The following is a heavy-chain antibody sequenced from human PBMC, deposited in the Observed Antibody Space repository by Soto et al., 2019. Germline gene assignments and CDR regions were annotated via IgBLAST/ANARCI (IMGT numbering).Heavy chain of an antibody. CDR2: IAYDGSNA. D-gene: IGHD2-15*01. Sequence: QVQLVESGGGVVQPGGSLRLSCAASGFTFRNYAMHWVRQAPGKGLECLAVIAYDGSNAFYRDSVKGRFTIARDNSKTTLYLHMNXLRSEDXGVSYCARGDREDILVVVGARPGEYGIDIWGQGTTVTVSS. CDR3: ARGDREDILVVVGARPGEYGIDI. CDR1: GFTFRNYA. V-gene: IGHV3-30-3*01. J-gene: IGHJ6*02.